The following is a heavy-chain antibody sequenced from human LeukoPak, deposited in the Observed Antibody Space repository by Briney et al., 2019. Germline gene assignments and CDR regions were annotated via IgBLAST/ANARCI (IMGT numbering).Heavy chain of an antibody. D-gene: IGHD1-26*01. CDR2: ISYSDST. J-gene: IGHJ5*02. CDR3: ATADWESYYLDP. Sequence: SETLSLTCSVSGGSACRGGYYCNWIRQPPGKGLEWIGFISYSDSTYYNPSLMSRFTISVDRSQNLFSLKMRDVTAADTAAYFCATADWESYYLDPWGQGALVAVSS. CDR1: GGSACRGGYY. V-gene: IGHV4-31*03.